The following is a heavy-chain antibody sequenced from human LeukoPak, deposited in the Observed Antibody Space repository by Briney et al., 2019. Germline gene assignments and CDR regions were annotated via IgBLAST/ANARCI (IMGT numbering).Heavy chain of an antibody. CDR3: ARDSAYDPRSFDY. D-gene: IGHD5-12*01. J-gene: IGHJ4*02. V-gene: IGHV4-59*11. CDR1: GGSISSHY. Sequence: SETLSLTCTVSGGSISSHYWSWIRQPPGKGLEWIGYIYYSGSTNYNPSLKSRVTISVDTSKNQFSLKLSSVTAADTAVYYCARDSAYDPRSFDYWGQGTLVTVSS. CDR2: IYYSGST.